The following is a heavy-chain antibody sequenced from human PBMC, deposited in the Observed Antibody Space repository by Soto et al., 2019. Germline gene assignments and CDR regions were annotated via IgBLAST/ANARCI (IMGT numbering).Heavy chain of an antibody. CDR2: ISWNSGSI. CDR3: AKDVDNDGSGSFDY. J-gene: IGHJ4*02. D-gene: IGHD3-10*01. V-gene: IGHV3-9*01. CDR1: GFTFDDYA. Sequence: EVQLVESGGGLVQPGRSLRLSCAASGFTFDDYAMHWVRQAPGKGLEWVSGISWNSGSIGYADSVKGRFTISRDNAKNSLYLQMNSLRAEDTALYYCAKDVDNDGSGSFDYWGQGTLVTVSS.